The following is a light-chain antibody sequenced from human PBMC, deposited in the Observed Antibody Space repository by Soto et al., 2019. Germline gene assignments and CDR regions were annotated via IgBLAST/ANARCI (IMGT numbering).Light chain of an antibody. V-gene: IGLV4-69*01. CDR1: SGHSSYA. CDR3: QTWGTGIEV. Sequence: QLVLTQSPSASASLGASVKLTCTLSSGHSSYAIAWHQQQPDKGPRYLMKVNSDGSHTKGDGIPDRFSGSSSGAERYLTISSLQSEDEADYYCQTWGTGIEVFGGGTQLTVL. J-gene: IGLJ2*01. CDR2: VNSDGSH.